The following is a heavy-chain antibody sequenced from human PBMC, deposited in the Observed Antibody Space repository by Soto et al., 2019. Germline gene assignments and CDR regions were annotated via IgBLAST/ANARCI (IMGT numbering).Heavy chain of an antibody. CDR1: GGSISSSNC. D-gene: IGHD6-13*01. CDR2: IYHSGST. CDR3: AREAAGTNYYYGMDV. J-gene: IGHJ6*02. V-gene: IGHV4-4*02. Sequence: SETLSLTCAVSGGSISSSNCWSWVRQPPGKGLEWIGEIYHSGSTNFNPSLKSRVTISVDNSKNTLYLQMNSLRAEDTAVYYCAREAAGTNYYYGMDVWGQGTTVTVSS.